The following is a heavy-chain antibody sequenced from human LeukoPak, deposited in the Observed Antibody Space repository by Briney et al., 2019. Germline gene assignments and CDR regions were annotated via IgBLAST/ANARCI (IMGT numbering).Heavy chain of an antibody. D-gene: IGHD3-3*01. CDR2: ISSNGGST. J-gene: IGHJ4*02. V-gene: IGHV3-64D*09. CDR1: GFTFSSYA. Sequence: GGSLRLSCSASGFTFSSYAMHWVRQAPGKGLDYVSTISSNGGSTYYADSVKGRFTISRDNSKNTLYLQMSSLRAEDTAVYYCVKDRYDFWSGYYGYFDYWGQGTLVTVSS. CDR3: VKDRYDFWSGYYGYFDY.